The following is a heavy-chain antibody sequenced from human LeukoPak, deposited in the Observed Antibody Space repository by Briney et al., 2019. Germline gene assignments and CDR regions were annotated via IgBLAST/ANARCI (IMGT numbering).Heavy chain of an antibody. D-gene: IGHD1-26*01. CDR3: ARERDSGSYYDWFDP. V-gene: IGHV1-69*13. CDR2: IIPIFGTA. J-gene: IGHJ5*02. CDR1: RYTFTDYY. Sequence: GASVKVSCKASRYTFTDYYMHWVRQAPGQGLEWMGGIIPIFGTANYAQKFQGRVTITADESTSTAYMELSSLRSEDTAVYYCARERDSGSYYDWFDPWGQGTLVTVSS.